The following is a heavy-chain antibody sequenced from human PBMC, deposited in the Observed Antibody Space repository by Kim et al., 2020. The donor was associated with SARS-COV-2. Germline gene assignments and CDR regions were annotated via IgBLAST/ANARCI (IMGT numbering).Heavy chain of an antibody. D-gene: IGHD1-26*01. CDR3: ARDTPVGATWYYYYGMDV. CDR2: IKQDGSEK. J-gene: IGHJ6*02. Sequence: GGSLRLSCAASGFTFSSYWMSWVRQAPGKGLEWVANIKQDGSEKYYVDSVKGRFTISRDNAKNSLYLQMNSLRAEDTAVYYCARDTPVGATWYYYYGMDVWGQGTTVTVSS. V-gene: IGHV3-7*03. CDR1: GFTFSSYW.